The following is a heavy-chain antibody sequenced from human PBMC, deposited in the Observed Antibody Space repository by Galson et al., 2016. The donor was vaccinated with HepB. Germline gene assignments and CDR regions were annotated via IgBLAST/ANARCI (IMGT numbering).Heavy chain of an antibody. Sequence: SETLSLTCSVSGASISSRNYYWGWIRQPPEKRLEWIVSMYYRGTTNYNPSLESRVTISDDTSENQFSLRLTSVTAADTAVYFCASSRSVETVMDPQNPFDCWGQGIMVTVS. D-gene: IGHD5-18*01. CDR3: ASSRSVETVMDPQNPFDC. J-gene: IGHJ4*02. CDR1: GASISSRNYY. V-gene: IGHV4-39*01. CDR2: MYYRGTT.